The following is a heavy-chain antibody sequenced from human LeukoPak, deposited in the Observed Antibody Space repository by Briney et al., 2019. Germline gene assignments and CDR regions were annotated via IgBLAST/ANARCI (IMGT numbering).Heavy chain of an antibody. J-gene: IGHJ4*02. D-gene: IGHD3-22*01. CDR3: AKEGDSSGYPREGYFDY. CDR1: GFTFSSYG. CDR2: ISGSGGST. Sequence: GGSLRLSCAASGFTFSSYGMSWVRQAPGKGLEWVSAISGSGGSTYYADSVKGRFTISRDNSKNTLYLQMNSLRAEDTAVYYCAKEGDSSGYPREGYFDYWGQGTLVTVSS. V-gene: IGHV3-23*01.